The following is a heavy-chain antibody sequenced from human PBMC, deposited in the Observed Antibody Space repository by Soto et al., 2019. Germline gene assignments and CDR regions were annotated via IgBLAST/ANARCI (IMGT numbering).Heavy chain of an antibody. CDR3: ARTGGMDV. V-gene: IGHV4-34*01. J-gene: IGHJ6*02. Sequence: QVQLQQWGAGLLKPSETLSLTCAVYGGSFSGYYWSWLRQPPGKGPEWIGEITHSGSTKYNPSLEIRVTLSVDTSKNQFSLSLTSVSAADTAVYYCARTGGMDVWSQGATVTVSS. CDR1: GGSFSGYY. CDR2: ITHSGST.